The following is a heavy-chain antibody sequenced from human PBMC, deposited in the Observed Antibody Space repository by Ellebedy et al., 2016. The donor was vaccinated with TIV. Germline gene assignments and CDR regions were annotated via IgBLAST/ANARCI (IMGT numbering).Heavy chain of an antibody. CDR2: ISSDGSSK. J-gene: IGHJ4*02. D-gene: IGHD6-13*01. V-gene: IGHV3-30-3*01. Sequence: GVSLKISCAASGFTFSSYAMHWVRQAPGKGLEWVAVISSDGSSKYYADSVKGRFTVSRDNSKNALFLQLNSLRVEDTAAFYCASSNWYGGGFDYWGLGTLVTVSS. CDR1: GFTFSSYA. CDR3: ASSNWYGGGFDY.